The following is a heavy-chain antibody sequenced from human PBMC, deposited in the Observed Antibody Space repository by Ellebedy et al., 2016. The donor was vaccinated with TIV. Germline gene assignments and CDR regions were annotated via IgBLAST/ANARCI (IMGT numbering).Heavy chain of an antibody. J-gene: IGHJ4*02. CDR2: IDPNSGGT. CDR1: GYALTDNY. V-gene: IGHV1-2*02. CDR3: ATILGSPRGY. D-gene: IGHD2/OR15-2a*01. Sequence: ASVKVSCKASGYALTDNYVHWVRQAPGQGLEWMGCIDPNSGGTEYEEKFRGRVTMTRDSFVNTAYMELSRLRSDDTAVYYCATILGSPRGYWGQGTLVTVSS.